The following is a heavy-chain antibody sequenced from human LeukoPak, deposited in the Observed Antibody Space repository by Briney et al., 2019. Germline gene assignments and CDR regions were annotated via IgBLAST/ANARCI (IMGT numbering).Heavy chain of an antibody. CDR1: GFTFSSYG. Sequence: PGGSLRLSCAASGFTFSSYGMHWVRQAPGKGLEWVAVIWYDGSNKYYADSVKGRLTIPRDNSKNTLYLQMNSLRAEDTAVYYCARPLDSSNNYFDYWGQGTLVTVSA. D-gene: IGHD6-13*01. V-gene: IGHV3-33*01. J-gene: IGHJ4*02. CDR3: ARPLDSSNNYFDY. CDR2: IWYDGSNK.